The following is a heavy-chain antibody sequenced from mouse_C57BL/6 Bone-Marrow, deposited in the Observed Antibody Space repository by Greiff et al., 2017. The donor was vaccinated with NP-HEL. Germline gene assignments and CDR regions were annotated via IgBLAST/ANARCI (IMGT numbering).Heavy chain of an antibody. V-gene: IGHV1-85*01. CDR1: GYTFTSYD. CDR2: IYPRDGST. D-gene: IGHD1-1*01. CDR3: ARCYYGSSHWYFDV. J-gene: IGHJ1*03. Sequence: VKLQESGPELVKPGASVKLSCKASGYTFTSYDINWVKQRPGQGLEWIGWIYPRDGSTKYNEKFKGKATLTVDTSSSTAYMELHSLTSEDSAVYFCARCYYGSSHWYFDVWGTGTTVTVSS.